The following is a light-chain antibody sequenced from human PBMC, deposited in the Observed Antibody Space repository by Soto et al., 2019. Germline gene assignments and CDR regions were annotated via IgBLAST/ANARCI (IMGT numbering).Light chain of an antibody. V-gene: IGLV2-23*01. J-gene: IGLJ3*02. CDR3: CSLTNGATWV. Sequence: QSALTQHASVSGSPGQSITISCTGTNIDVGSHNFVSWYQQYPGKAPKLLIYEASKRPSGLSNRFSGSKSGNTASLTISGLQAEDEADYYCCSLTNGATWVFGAGTKLTVL. CDR2: EAS. CDR1: NIDVGSHNF.